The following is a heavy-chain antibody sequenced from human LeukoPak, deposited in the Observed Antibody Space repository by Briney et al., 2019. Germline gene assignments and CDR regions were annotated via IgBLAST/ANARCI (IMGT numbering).Heavy chain of an antibody. CDR1: GFTFSSHS. CDR3: ARGQENYGYTFDY. D-gene: IGHD1-7*01. CDR2: ISSSSSYI. V-gene: IGHV3-21*01. Sequence: GGSLRLSCAASGFTFSSHSMNWVRQAPGKGLEWVSSISSSSSYIYYADSVKGRFTISRDNAKNSLFLQMNSLRAEDTAVYYCARGQENYGYTFDYWGQGTLVTVSS. J-gene: IGHJ4*02.